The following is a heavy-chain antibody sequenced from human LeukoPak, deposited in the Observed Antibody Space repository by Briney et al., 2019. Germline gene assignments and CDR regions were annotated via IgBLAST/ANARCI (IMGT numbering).Heavy chain of an antibody. D-gene: IGHD2-15*01. J-gene: IGHJ4*02. CDR3: AREAVPDF. Sequence: PGGSPRLSCAASGFTLRSYWMSWARQAPGKGLEGLANIKQYQSVKYYVDTGKGRFTISRDNLQKLLYLKMDSLSVEDTAIYYCAREAVPDFWGQGTLVTVSS. CDR1: GFTLRSYW. CDR2: IKQYQSVK. V-gene: IGHV3-7*01.